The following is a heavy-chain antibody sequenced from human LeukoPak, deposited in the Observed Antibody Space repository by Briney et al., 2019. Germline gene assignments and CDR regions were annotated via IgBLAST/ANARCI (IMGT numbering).Heavy chain of an antibody. D-gene: IGHD4-17*01. CDR3: ASDYGDRN. Sequence: SETLSLTCTVSGGSISSSSYYWGWIRQPPGKGLEWIGSIYYSGSTYYNPPLQGRVTISVETSKNQFSLKLNSVTATDTAVYYCASDYGDRNWGQGTLVTVSS. CDR1: GGSISSSSYY. J-gene: IGHJ4*02. V-gene: IGHV4-39*02. CDR2: IYYSGST.